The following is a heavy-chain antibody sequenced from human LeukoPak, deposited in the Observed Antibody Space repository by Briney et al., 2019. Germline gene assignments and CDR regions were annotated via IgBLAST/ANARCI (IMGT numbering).Heavy chain of an antibody. Sequence: PGGSLRLSCAASGFTFSSHAMHWVRQAPGKGLEWVAVVSYDGSNKYYADSVKGRFTISRDNAKNSLYLQMNSLRAEDTAVYYCARDLGSSGWWGDWFDPWGQGTLVTVSS. D-gene: IGHD6-19*01. CDR1: GFTFSSHA. V-gene: IGHV3-30-3*01. CDR2: VSYDGSNK. CDR3: ARDLGSSGWWGDWFDP. J-gene: IGHJ5*02.